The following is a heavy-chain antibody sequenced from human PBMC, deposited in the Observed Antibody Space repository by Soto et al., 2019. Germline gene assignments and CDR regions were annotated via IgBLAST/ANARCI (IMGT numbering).Heavy chain of an antibody. CDR2: ISYDGRNK. D-gene: IGHD2-21*02. Sequence: GGSLRLSCAASRFTFSSYAMHWVRQAPGKGLEWVAVISYDGRNKYYADSVKGRFTISRDNSNNTLSLQMNSLRAEDTAVYYCVRGDKGGFDLWGQGTTVTVSS. CDR1: RFTFSSYA. V-gene: IGHV3-30*04. CDR3: VRGDKGGFDL. J-gene: IGHJ3*01.